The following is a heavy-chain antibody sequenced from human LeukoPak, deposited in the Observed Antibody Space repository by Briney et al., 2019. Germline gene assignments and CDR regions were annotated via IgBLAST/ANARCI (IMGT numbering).Heavy chain of an antibody. D-gene: IGHD3-22*01. CDR1: GYTFTSYD. CDR2: MNPNSGNT. J-gene: IGHJ4*02. CDR3: ARGYYYDSSGYLDY. V-gene: IGHV1-8*01. Sequence: ASVKVFCKASGYTFTSYDINWVRQATGQGLEWMGWMNPNSGNTGFAQKFQGRVTMTRDTSISTAYMELSSLRSEDTAVYYCARGYYYDSSGYLDYWGQXTLVTVSS.